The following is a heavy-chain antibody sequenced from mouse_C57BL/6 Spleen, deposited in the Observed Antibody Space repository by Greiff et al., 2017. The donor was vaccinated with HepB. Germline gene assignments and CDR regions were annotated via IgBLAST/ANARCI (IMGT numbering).Heavy chain of an antibody. CDR3: ARTTTVVAEFDY. J-gene: IGHJ2*01. D-gene: IGHD1-1*01. CDR2: IDPSDSYT. CDR1: GYTFTSYW. V-gene: IGHV1-69*01. Sequence: VQLQQPGAELVMPGASVKLSCKASGYTFTSYWMHWVKQRPGQGLEWIGEIDPSDSYTNYNQKFKGKSTLTVDKSSSTAYMQLSSLTSEDSAVYYCARTTTVVAEFDYWGQGTTLTVSS.